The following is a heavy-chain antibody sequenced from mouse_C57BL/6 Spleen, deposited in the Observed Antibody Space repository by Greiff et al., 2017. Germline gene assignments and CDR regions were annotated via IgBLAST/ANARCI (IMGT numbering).Heavy chain of an antibody. CDR2: IDPETGGT. V-gene: IGHV1-15*01. D-gene: IGHD1-1*01. CDR1: GYTFTDYE. Sequence: QVQLQQPGAELVRPGASVTLSCKASGYTFTDYEMHWVKQTPVHGLEWIGAIDPETGGTAYNQKFKGKAILTADKSSSTAYMELRSLTSEDSAVYYCTRRKFITTVVATDYYAMDYWGQGTSVTVSS. J-gene: IGHJ4*01. CDR3: TRRKFITTVVATDYYAMDY.